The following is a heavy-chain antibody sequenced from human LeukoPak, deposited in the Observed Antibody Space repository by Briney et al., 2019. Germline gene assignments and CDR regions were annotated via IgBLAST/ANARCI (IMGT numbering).Heavy chain of an antibody. J-gene: IGHJ4*02. V-gene: IGHV1-18*01. CDR3: ARDSGGYSYGTFDY. CDR2: ISAYNGNT. CDR1: GYTFTSYG. Sequence: GASVKVSCKASGYTFTSYGIPWVGPAPGQGPEWIGWISAYNGNTNYAQKLQGRVTMTTDTSTSTAYMELRSLRSDDTAVYYCARDSGGYSYGTFDYWGQGTLVTVSS. D-gene: IGHD5-18*01.